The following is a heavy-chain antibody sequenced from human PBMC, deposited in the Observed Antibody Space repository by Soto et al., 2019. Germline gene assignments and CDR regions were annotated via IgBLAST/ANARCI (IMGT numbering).Heavy chain of an antibody. J-gene: IGHJ4*02. D-gene: IGHD6-19*01. Sequence: GGSLRLSCAASGFTFSSYAMSWVRQAPGKGLEWVSAISGSGGSTYYADSVKGRFTISRDNSKNTLYLQMNSLRAEDTAVYYCAKDRSQQWREYYFDYWGQGTLVTVSS. CDR3: AKDRSQQWREYYFDY. V-gene: IGHV3-23*01. CDR2: ISGSGGST. CDR1: GFTFSSYA.